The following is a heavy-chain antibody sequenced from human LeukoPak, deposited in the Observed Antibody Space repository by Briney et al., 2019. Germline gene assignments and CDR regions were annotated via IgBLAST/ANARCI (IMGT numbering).Heavy chain of an antibody. J-gene: IGHJ4*02. D-gene: IGHD5-24*01. CDR1: GFTFSSYW. CDR3: ATTDGYNWYYFDY. CDR2: IKQDGSEK. Sequence: GXXLRLSCAASGFTFSSYWMSWVRQAPGKGLEWVANIKQDGSEKYYVDSVKGRFTISRDKAKNSLYLQMNSLRAEDTAVYYCATTDGYNWYYFDYWGQGTLVTVSS. V-gene: IGHV3-7*01.